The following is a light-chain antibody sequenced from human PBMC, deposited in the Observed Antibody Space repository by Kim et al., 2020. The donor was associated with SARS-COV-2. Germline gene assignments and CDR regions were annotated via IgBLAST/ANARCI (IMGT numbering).Light chain of an antibody. CDR1: SSDVGSYNR. CDR2: EVN. V-gene: IGLV2-18*02. J-gene: IGLJ1*01. CDR3: SSYTSSSTFV. Sequence: QSVTSSRTGTSSDVGSYNRVSWYQQPPGTAPKLMIYEVNNRPSGVPDRFSGSKSGNTASLTISGLQAGDEADYYCSSYTSSSTFVFGTGTKVTVL.